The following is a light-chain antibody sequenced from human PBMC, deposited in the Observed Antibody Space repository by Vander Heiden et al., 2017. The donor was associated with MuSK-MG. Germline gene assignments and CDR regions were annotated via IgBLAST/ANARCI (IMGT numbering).Light chain of an antibody. V-gene: IGLV2-14*01. Sequence: QSALTQPASASGSPGQSITIYCTGTSSDVGGYNYVSWYQQHPAKAPKLMIYYVSNRPSGVSNRFSGSKSGNTASLTISGLQAEDEADYYCSSYTSSSTLVVFGGGTKLTVL. CDR1: SSDVGGYNY. J-gene: IGLJ2*01. CDR2: YVS. CDR3: SSYTSSSTLVV.